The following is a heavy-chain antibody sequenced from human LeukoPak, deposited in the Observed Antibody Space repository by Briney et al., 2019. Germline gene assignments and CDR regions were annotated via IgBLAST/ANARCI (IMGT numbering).Heavy chain of an antibody. V-gene: IGHV3-21*01. J-gene: IGHJ3*02. CDR3: ARDFPQPICGWFDNRGAAFDI. CDR2: TNRRSKLI. D-gene: IGHD6-19*01. CDR1: RFTPTSYS. Sequence: GALRHSPAPPRFTPTSYSTNTVPQAPGKRLERVSYTNRRSKLIYSTHSAKSRFTISTDNAKNTLYMQMNTLRDQDTAVYYCARDFPQPICGWFDNRGAAFDIWVQGTMVSVSS.